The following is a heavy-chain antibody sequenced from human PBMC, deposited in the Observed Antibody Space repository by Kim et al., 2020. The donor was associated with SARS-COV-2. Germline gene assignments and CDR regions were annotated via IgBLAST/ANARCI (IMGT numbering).Heavy chain of an antibody. CDR3: ASDRTLKADPPLDF. J-gene: IGHJ4*02. D-gene: IGHD2-8*01. V-gene: IGHV1-18*04. CDR2: ISASSGNT. CDR1: GFTFSGYG. Sequence: ASVKVSCKTSGFTFSGYGFTWVRQAPGQGLEYMGWISASSGNTNYVQKVQGRISMTTDTSTSTVYMELRSLRSDDTAVYYCASDRTLKADPPLDFWGQGT.